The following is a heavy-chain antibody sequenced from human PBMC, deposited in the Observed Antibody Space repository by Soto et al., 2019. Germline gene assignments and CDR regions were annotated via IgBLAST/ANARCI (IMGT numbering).Heavy chain of an antibody. CDR2: IIPILGIA. J-gene: IGHJ4*02. CDR1: GGTFSSYT. CDR3: ARDGYSGYADDY. Sequence: QVQLVQSGAEVKKPGSSVKVSCKASGGTFSSYTISWVRQAPGQGLEWMGRIIPILGIANYAQKFQGRVTITADKPTSTAYMELSSLRSEDTAVYYCARDGYSGYADDYWGQGTLVTVSS. D-gene: IGHD5-12*01. V-gene: IGHV1-69*08.